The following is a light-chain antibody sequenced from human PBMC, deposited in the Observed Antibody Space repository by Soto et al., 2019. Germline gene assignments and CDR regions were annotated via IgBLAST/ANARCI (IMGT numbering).Light chain of an antibody. CDR3: QQYNNWPIT. CDR2: DAS. CDR1: QSVRND. V-gene: IGKV3-15*01. J-gene: IGKJ5*01. Sequence: EMVMTQSPATLSVSPGERATLSCRASQSVRNDLAWYQQKPGQAPSLLIYDASTRATGIPARFSGSGSGTEFTLSISSLQSEDFAVYYGQQYNNWPITFGKGTRLEIK.